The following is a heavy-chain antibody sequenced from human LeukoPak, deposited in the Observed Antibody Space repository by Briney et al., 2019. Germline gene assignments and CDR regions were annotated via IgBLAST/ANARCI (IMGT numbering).Heavy chain of an antibody. CDR1: GYTFTSYG. CDR3: ASTSSGYYYMDV. D-gene: IGHD3-10*01. CDR2: MNPNSGNT. V-gene: IGHV1-8*02. J-gene: IGHJ6*03. Sequence: ASVKVSCKASGYTFTSYGINWVRQATGQGLEWMGWMNPNSGNTGYAQKFQGRVTMTRNTSISTAYMELSSLRSEDTAVYYCASTSSGYYYMDVWGKGTTVTVSS.